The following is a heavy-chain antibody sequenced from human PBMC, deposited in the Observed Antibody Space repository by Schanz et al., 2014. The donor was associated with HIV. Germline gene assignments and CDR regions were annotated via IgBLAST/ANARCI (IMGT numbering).Heavy chain of an antibody. Sequence: EVHLVESGGGMVQPGGSLTLSCAASGFTFSDCWMAWVRQAPGKGLEWVANIKGDGTEKNLVDSVKGRFTISRDNAKNSLYLQMNSLRAEDTAVYYCVRVRSPRVKIVVVMDYYYYAMDVWGQGTTVTVSS. V-gene: IGHV3-7*01. D-gene: IGHD3-22*01. CDR3: VRVRSPRVKIVVVMDYYYYAMDV. CDR2: IKGDGTEK. CDR1: GFTFSDCW. J-gene: IGHJ6*02.